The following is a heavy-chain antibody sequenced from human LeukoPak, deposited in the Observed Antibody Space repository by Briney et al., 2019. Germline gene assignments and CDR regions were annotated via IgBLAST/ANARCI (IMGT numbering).Heavy chain of an antibody. CDR3: ARDASYYDFWSGYYQYYYYMDV. V-gene: IGHV3-7*01. Sequence: PGGSLRLSCAASGFTCDDYGMSWVRQAPGKGLEWVANIKQDGSEKYYVDSVKGRFTISRDNAKNSLYLQMNSLRAEDTAVYYCARDASYYDFWSGYYQYYYYMDVWGKGTTVTVSS. D-gene: IGHD3-3*01. J-gene: IGHJ6*03. CDR1: GFTCDDYG. CDR2: IKQDGSEK.